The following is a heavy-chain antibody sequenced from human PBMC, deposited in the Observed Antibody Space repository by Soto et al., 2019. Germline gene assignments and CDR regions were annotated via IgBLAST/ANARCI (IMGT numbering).Heavy chain of an antibody. V-gene: IGHV3-23*04. J-gene: IGHJ4*02. CDR1: GFAFFSYS. CDR2: VSETARFT. CDR3: ARVGQLSASLYYFDF. Sequence: DVQLVESGGGVVQPGGSLRLSCAASGFAFFSYSMSWVRQAPGKGPEWVSFVSETARFTYSADSVKGRFTISRDNSKDTVYLEMNSLRAEDTGVYFCARVGQLSASLYYFDFWGQGTLVTVSS. D-gene: IGHD1-1*01.